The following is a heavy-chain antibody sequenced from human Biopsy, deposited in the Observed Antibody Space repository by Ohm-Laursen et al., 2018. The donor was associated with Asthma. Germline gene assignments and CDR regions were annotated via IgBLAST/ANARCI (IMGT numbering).Heavy chain of an antibody. CDR1: GFSLSSSGAN. J-gene: IGHJ4*01. Sequence: TQTLTLPCSFSGFSLSSSGANVNWIRQPPGKALEWLARIDWEEDKFYSTSLRTRLTISKGSSEDQVVLTMTNMGPVDTATYYCTRHNDYWGPGILVTVSP. CDR2: IDWEEDK. CDR3: TRHNDY. D-gene: IGHD1-14*01. V-gene: IGHV2-70*04.